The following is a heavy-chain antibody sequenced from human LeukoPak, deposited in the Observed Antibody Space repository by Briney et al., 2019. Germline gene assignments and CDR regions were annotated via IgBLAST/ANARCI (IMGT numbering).Heavy chain of an antibody. D-gene: IGHD6-13*01. CDR2: ISYDGSNK. V-gene: IGHV3-30*03. Sequence: GGSLRLSCAASGFTVSSNYMSWVRQAPGKGLEWVAVISYDGSNKYYADSVKGRFTISRDNSKNTLYLQMNSLRVEDTAVYYCARGRITSSWYYFDYWGQGTPVTVSS. J-gene: IGHJ4*02. CDR3: ARGRITSSWYYFDY. CDR1: GFTVSSNY.